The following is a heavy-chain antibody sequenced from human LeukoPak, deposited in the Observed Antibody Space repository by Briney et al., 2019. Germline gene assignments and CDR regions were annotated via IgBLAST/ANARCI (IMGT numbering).Heavy chain of an antibody. CDR3: ASHYDFWSGYYLY. J-gene: IGHJ4*02. CDR1: GFAFSIHA. V-gene: IGHV3-23*01. Sequence: GGSLRLSCAASGFAFSIHAIIWVRQAPGKGLEWVSIISGSGGKTYYADSVKGRFTISRDNSKNTLYLQMNSLRAEDTAVYYCASHYDFWSGYYLYWGQGTLVTVSS. CDR2: ISGSGGKT. D-gene: IGHD3-3*01.